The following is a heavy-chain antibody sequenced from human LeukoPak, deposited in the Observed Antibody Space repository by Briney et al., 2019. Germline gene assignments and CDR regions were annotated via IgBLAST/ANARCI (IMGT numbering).Heavy chain of an antibody. D-gene: IGHD3-22*01. CDR1: GGSISAWC. CDR3: ARGWYYYEQGFYFDP. V-gene: IGHV4-4*07. J-gene: IGHJ5*02. CDR2: ICISGGT. Sequence: PSETLSLTCSVSGGSISAWCWSWIRQPAGKGLEWIGRICISGGTNYKPSLKSRVTMSADMSKNEISLKLTSVTAADTAVYYCARGWYYYEQGFYFDPWGQGTLVTVSS.